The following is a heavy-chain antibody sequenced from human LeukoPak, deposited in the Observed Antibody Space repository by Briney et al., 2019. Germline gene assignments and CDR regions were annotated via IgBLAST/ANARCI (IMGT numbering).Heavy chain of an antibody. D-gene: IGHD3-10*01. CDR1: GYTFTSYG. Sequence: ASVKVSCKASGYTFTSYGISWVRQAPGQGLEWMGWMNPSSGETGYAERFQGRITMTRNTAISTAYLKLSSLRFEDTAMYYCTRFYDNYWGQGTLVNFWGQGTLVTVSS. J-gene: IGHJ4*02. CDR3: TRFYDNYWGQGTLVNF. CDR2: MNPSSGET. V-gene: IGHV1-8*02.